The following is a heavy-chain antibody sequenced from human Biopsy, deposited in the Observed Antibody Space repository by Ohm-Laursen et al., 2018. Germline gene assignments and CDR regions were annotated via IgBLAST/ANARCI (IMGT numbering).Heavy chain of an antibody. V-gene: IGHV3-9*01. CDR3: AKGLYDTSGYYISVFDY. Sequence: SLRLSCAASGFTFDDYAMHWVRQAPGKGLEWVSGINWNSNNINYADSVKGRFTISRDNAKNSLYLQMNSLRLEDTALYYCAKGLYDTSGYYISVFDYWGQGTLVTVSS. J-gene: IGHJ4*02. CDR2: INWNSNNI. D-gene: IGHD3-22*01. CDR1: GFTFDDYA.